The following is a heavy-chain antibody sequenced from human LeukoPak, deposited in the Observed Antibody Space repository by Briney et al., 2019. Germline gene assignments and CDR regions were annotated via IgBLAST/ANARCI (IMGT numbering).Heavy chain of an antibody. CDR1: GGSIRSSNW. V-gene: IGHV4-4*02. CDR3: ARGRIYNDYGDYVGFDY. D-gene: IGHD4-17*01. CDR2: IYHSGST. Sequence: SESLSLTCAVSGGSIRSSNWWSWVRQPPGKGLEWIGEIYHSGSTNYNPSLKSRVTISVDTSKNQFSLKLSSVTAADTAVYYCARGRIYNDYGDYVGFDYWGQGTLVTVSS. J-gene: IGHJ4*02.